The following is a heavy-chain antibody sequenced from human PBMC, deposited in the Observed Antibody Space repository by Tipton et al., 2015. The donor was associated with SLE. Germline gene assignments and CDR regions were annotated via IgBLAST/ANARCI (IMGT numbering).Heavy chain of an antibody. V-gene: IGHV4-39*07. CDR1: GGSISSSSYY. CDR3: AREGRREQLTLDY. CDR2: IYYSGST. Sequence: TLSLTCTVSGGSISSSSYYWGWIRQPPGKGLEWIGSIYYSGSTYYNTSLKSRVTISVDTSKNQFSLKLSSVTAADTAVYYCAREGRREQLTLDYWGQGTLVTVSS. J-gene: IGHJ4*02. D-gene: IGHD6-6*01.